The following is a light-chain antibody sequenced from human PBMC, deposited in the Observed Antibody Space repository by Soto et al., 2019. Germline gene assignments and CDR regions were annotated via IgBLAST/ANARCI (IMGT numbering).Light chain of an antibody. Sequence: IQLTQSPSSLSASVGDRVTITCRASLAISSYLAWYQQKPGRAPNLLIYGASTLQSGVPSRFSGSGSGTDFTLTISSLQPEDFATYYCQQLNSYPRTFGQGTKVEIK. J-gene: IGKJ1*01. V-gene: IGKV1-9*01. CDR2: GAS. CDR3: QQLNSYPRT. CDR1: LAISSY.